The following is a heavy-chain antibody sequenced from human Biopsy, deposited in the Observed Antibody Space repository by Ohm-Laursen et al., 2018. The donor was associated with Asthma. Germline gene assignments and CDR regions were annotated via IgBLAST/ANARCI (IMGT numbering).Heavy chain of an antibody. CDR1: GFAVSRDH. J-gene: IGHJ4*02. Sequence: SLRLSCTASGFAVSRDHMFWVRQAPGKGLEWVSVIYSGGTSYTADSVRGRFTISRDYSKNTLYLQMYSLRAEDTAVYYCARGDSSNWSHYYFDYWGQGTLVTVSS. CDR2: IYSGGTS. V-gene: IGHV3-53*01. D-gene: IGHD3-22*01. CDR3: ARGDSSNWSHYYFDY.